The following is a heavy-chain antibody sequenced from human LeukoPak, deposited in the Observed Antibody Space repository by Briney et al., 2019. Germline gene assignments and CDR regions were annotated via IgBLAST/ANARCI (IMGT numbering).Heavy chain of an antibody. CDR2: IKQDGSEK. Sequence: GGSLRLSCAASGFTFSSYWMSWVRQAPGKGLEWVANIKQDGSEKYYVDSVKGRFTISRDNAKNSLYLQMNSLRAEDTAVYYCARDEFSGGFWSGYRNYYYYYYMDVWGKGTTVTVSS. D-gene: IGHD3-3*01. CDR3: ARDEFSGGFWSGYRNYYYYYYMDV. J-gene: IGHJ6*03. CDR1: GFTFSSYW. V-gene: IGHV3-7*01.